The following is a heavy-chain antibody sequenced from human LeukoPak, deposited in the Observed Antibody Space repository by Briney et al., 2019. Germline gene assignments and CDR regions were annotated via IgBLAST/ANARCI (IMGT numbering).Heavy chain of an antibody. D-gene: IGHD4-17*01. J-gene: IGHJ4*02. CDR2: IYHSGST. Sequence: SETLSLTCAVSGGSISSSDWWNWVRQHPGKGLEWSGEIYHSGSTNYNPSLKSRVTIAVDKSKNEFSLKLSSVTAADTAVYYCARASHDYGDYSHFDYWGQGTLVTVSS. CDR1: GGSISSSDW. CDR3: ARASHDYGDYSHFDY. V-gene: IGHV4-4*02.